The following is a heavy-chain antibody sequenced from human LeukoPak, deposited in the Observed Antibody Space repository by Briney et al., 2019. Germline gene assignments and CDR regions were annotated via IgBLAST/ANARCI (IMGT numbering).Heavy chain of an antibody. J-gene: IGHJ4*02. D-gene: IGHD3-22*01. Sequence: SETLSLTCTVSGGSISSYYWSWLRQPPGKGLEWIGYIYYSGSTNYNPSLKSRVTISVDTSKNQFSLKLSSVTAADTAVYYCARGRGAAIDYYDSSGVIDYWGQGTLVTVSS. CDR3: ARGRGAAIDYYDSSGVIDY. V-gene: IGHV4-59*01. CDR1: GGSISSYY. CDR2: IYYSGST.